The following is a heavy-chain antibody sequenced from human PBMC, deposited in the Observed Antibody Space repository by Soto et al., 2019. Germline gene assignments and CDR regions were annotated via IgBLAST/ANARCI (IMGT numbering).Heavy chain of an antibody. CDR3: ARDPFDEIVGLGY. CDR1: GGSVSSGSYY. CDR2: IYYSGST. D-gene: IGHD3-22*01. V-gene: IGHV4-61*01. J-gene: IGHJ4*02. Sequence: KPSETLSLTWTVSGGSVSSGSYYWGWIRQLPGKGLEWIGYIYYSGSTNYNPSLKSRVTISVDTSKNQFSLKLSSVTAADTAVYYCARDPFDEIVGLGYWGQGTLVTVSS.